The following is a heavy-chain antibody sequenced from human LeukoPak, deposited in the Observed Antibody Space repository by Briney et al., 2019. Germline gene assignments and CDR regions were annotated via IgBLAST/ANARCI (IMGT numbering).Heavy chain of an antibody. CDR3: GGRRV. J-gene: IGHJ6*04. D-gene: IGHD3-16*01. Sequence: GGSLRLSCTASGFNFRSAWMSWARQAPGKGLEWVGRVRSKSDAGTMDYAAHPEGRFTISRDDSKNMVYLDMNSLKTEDTAVYYCGGRRVWGNGTVVTVSS. CDR1: GFNFRSAW. V-gene: IGHV3-15*01. CDR2: VRSKSDAGTM.